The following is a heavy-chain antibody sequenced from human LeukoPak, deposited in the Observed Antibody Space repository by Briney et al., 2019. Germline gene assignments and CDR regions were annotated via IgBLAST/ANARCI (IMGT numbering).Heavy chain of an antibody. Sequence: GASVKVSCKASGYTFTSYYMHWLRQAPGQGLEWMGIINPSGGSTSYAQRFQGRVTMTRDTSTSTVYMELSSLRSEDTAVYYCARDGELRYFDWFEDILGNAYHYFDYWGQGTLVTVSS. V-gene: IGHV1-46*01. CDR1: GYTFTSYY. CDR2: INPSGGST. D-gene: IGHD3-9*01. CDR3: ARDGELRYFDWFEDILGNAYHYFDY. J-gene: IGHJ4*02.